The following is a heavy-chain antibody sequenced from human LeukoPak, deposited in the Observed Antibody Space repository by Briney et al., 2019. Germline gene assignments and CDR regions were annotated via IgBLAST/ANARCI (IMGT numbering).Heavy chain of an antibody. Sequence: PGRSLRLSCAASGFTFSSYAMHWVRQAPGKGLEWVAVISYDGSNKYYADSVKGRFTIFRDNSKNTLYLQMNSLRAEDTAVYYCARDDQPSSGWYAFDYWGQGTLVTVSS. J-gene: IGHJ4*02. CDR1: GFTFSSYA. D-gene: IGHD6-19*01. V-gene: IGHV3-30*04. CDR3: ARDDQPSSGWYAFDY. CDR2: ISYDGSNK.